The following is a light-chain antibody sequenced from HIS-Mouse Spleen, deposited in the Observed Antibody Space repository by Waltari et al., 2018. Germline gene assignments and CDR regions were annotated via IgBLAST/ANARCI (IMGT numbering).Light chain of an antibody. CDR1: NIGSTS. J-gene: IGLJ2*01. Sequence: SYVLPQPPSVSVAPGKTARITCGGNNIGSTSVHWYQQKPSQAPVLVVYDDSDRPSGIPERFSGSNSGNTATLTISRVEAGDEADYYCQVWDSSSDHVVFGGGTKLTVL. CDR3: QVWDSSSDHVV. V-gene: IGLV3-21*03. CDR2: DDS.